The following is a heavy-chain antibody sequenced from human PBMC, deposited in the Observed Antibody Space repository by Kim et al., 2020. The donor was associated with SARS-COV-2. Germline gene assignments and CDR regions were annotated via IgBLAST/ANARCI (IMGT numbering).Heavy chain of an antibody. V-gene: IGHV3-30*18. J-gene: IGHJ4*02. CDR2: ISYDGSNK. CDR3: AKDRTYYDFWSGQFSI. D-gene: IGHD3-3*01. CDR1: GFTFSSYG. Sequence: GGSLRLSCAASGFTFSSYGMHWVRQAPGKGLEWVAVISYDGSNKYYADSVKGRFTISRDNSKNTLYLQMNSLRAEDTAVYYCAKDRTYYDFWSGQFSIRGQGTLVTVSS.